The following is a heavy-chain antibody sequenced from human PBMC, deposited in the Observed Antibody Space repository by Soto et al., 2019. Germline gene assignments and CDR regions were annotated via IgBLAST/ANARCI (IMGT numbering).Heavy chain of an antibody. CDR1: GFTSRSYG. CDR3: ARERATMVRGVIITYYGMDV. J-gene: IGHJ6*02. V-gene: IGHV3-33*01. CDR2: IWYDGSNK. Sequence: GGSLRLTCAASGFTSRSYGMHWVRQAPGKGLEWVAVIWYDGSNKYYADTVKGRFTICRDNSKNTLYLQMNSLRAEDTAVYYCARERATMVRGVIITYYGMDVWGQGTTVTVSS. D-gene: IGHD3-10*01.